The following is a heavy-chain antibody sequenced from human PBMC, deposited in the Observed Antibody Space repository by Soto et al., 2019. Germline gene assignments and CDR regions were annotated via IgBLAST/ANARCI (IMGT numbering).Heavy chain of an antibody. CDR3: VRDSLSRNSGHTYSYNYGMDV. J-gene: IGHJ6*02. V-gene: IGHV1-18*04. Sequence: ASVKVSCKASGYTFTSHGISWVRQAPGQGLEWMGWISPYNGDTNHAQKVQGRVTMTTDTSTSTAYMELRSLRSDDTAVYSCVRDSLSRNSGHTYSYNYGMDVCRQGPTVTAAS. D-gene: IGHD1-7*01. CDR1: GYTFTSHG. CDR2: ISPYNGDT.